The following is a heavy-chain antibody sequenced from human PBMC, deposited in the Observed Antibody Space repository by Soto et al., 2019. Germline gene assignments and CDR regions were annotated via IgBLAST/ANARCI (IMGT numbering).Heavy chain of an antibody. CDR1: GFTFSTYW. J-gene: IGHJ4*02. D-gene: IGHD6-19*01. CDR3: ASHRSGWYGHFDY. Sequence: GGSLRLSCAASGFTFSTYWMSWVRQSPGKGLEWVANINQDGSGKYYVDSVKGRFTISRDNAENSLSLQMNSLTAEDTAVYYCASHRSGWYGHFDYWGQGTLVTVSS. V-gene: IGHV3-7*01. CDR2: INQDGSGK.